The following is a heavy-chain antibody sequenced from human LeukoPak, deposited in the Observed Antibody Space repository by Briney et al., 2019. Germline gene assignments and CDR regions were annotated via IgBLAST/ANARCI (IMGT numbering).Heavy chain of an antibody. CDR1: GGSINNSYY. Sequence: PSETLSLTCTVSGGSINNSYYWGWIRQPPGKGLEWIGSIYYSGSTYYNPSLKSRVTISVNKSKNQFSLKLNSVTAADTAVYYCARVGDIVATITLYYYFDYWGQGTLVTVSS. CDR2: IYYSGST. D-gene: IGHD5-12*01. J-gene: IGHJ4*02. V-gene: IGHV4-39*01. CDR3: ARVGDIVATITLYYYFDY.